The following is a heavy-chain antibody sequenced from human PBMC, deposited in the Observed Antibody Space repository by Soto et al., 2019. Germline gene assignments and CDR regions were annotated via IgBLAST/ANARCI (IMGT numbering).Heavy chain of an antibody. CDR3: AKDRVNHNSVWDPFDI. Sequence: GGSLRLSCAASGFTFSIFAMSWVRQAPGKGLEWVSGMGGGNDDTYYADSVKGRFTISRDNSKNTLFLQMNSLRAEDTAVYFCAKDRVNHNSVWDPFDIWGQGTTVTVSS. D-gene: IGHD1-20*01. CDR2: MGGGNDDT. J-gene: IGHJ3*02. CDR1: GFTFSIFA. V-gene: IGHV3-23*01.